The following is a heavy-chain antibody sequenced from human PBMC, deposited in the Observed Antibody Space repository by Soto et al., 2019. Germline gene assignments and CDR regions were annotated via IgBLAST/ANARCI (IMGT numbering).Heavy chain of an antibody. CDR2: IKSKTSSETR. D-gene: IGHD3-22*01. J-gene: IGHJ3*02. V-gene: IGHV3-15*01. Sequence: EVQLVQSGGRVVTPGGSLRLSCAASGFPFTTAWMTWVRQAPGKGLEWVGRIKSKTSSETRDYAAPVKGRFTISRDDSKNMLYLEMNSLKIEDTGVYYCTTDGFSGIVGIWGQGTMVTVSS. CDR3: TTDGFSGIVGI. CDR1: GFPFTTAW.